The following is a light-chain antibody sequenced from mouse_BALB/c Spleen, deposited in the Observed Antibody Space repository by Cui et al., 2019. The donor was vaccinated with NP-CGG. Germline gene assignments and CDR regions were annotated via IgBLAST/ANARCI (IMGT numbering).Light chain of an antibody. V-gene: IGLV1*01. CDR3: ALWYSNHWV. Sequence: QTVVTLESALTTSPGETVTLTCRSSTGAVTTTNYANWVQEKPDHLFTGLIGGTNNRAPGVPARFSGSLIGDKAALTITRAQTDDEAIYFCALWYSNHWVFGGGTKLTVL. CDR2: GTN. CDR1: TGAVTTTNY. J-gene: IGLJ1*01.